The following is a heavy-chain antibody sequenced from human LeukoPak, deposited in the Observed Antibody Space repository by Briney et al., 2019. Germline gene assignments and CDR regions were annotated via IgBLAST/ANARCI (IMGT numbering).Heavy chain of an antibody. J-gene: IGHJ4*02. CDR2: IYYSGGT. V-gene: IGHV4-59*01. D-gene: IGHD2-8*01. CDR1: GGSISSYD. CDR3: ARGAHCTNGVCYNDY. Sequence: PSETLSLTCTVSGGSISSYDWSWVRQPPGKGVEWIGYIYYSGGTNYNPSLKRRVTISVDTSKNQFSLKLSSVTAADTAVYYCARGAHCTNGVCYNDYWGQGTLVTVSS.